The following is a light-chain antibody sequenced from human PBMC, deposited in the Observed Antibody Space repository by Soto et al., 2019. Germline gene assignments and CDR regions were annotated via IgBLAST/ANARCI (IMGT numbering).Light chain of an antibody. CDR1: QSINTF. Sequence: DIQMTQSPSSLSASVGDRVTITCRASQSINTFLTWYQQRPGKAPKLLIHSASTLQSGVPPGFRGSGAGTDFALTITSLQPEDFATYYCQQSHSVPYTFGQGTKLEIK. CDR3: QQSHSVPYT. J-gene: IGKJ2*01. CDR2: SAS. V-gene: IGKV1-39*01.